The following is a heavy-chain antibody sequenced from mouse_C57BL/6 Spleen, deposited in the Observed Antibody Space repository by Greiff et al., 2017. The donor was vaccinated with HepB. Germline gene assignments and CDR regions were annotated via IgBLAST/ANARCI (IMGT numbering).Heavy chain of an antibody. CDR2: IYPGDGDT. Sequence: VQRVESGPELVKPGASVKISCKASGYAFSSSWMNWVKQRPGKGLEWIGRIYPGDGDTNYNGKFKGKATLTADKSSSTAYMQLSSLTSEDSAVYFCADSSLDYWGQGTTLTVSS. V-gene: IGHV1-82*01. D-gene: IGHD3-2*01. J-gene: IGHJ2*01. CDR3: ADSSLDY. CDR1: GYAFSSSW.